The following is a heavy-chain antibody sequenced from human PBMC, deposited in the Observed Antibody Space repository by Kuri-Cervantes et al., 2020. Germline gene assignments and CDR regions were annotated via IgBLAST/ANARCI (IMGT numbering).Heavy chain of an antibody. V-gene: IGHV1-24*01. CDR2: FDPEDGET. J-gene: IGHJ4*02. D-gene: IGHD6-19*01. Sequence: ASVKVSCKVSGYTLTELSMHWVRQAPGKGLEWMGGFDPEDGETIYAQKFQGRVTMTEGTSTDTAYMELSSLRSEDTAVYYCATLYSSGAGVDYWGQGTLVTVSS. CDR3: ATLYSSGAGVDY. CDR1: GYTLTELS.